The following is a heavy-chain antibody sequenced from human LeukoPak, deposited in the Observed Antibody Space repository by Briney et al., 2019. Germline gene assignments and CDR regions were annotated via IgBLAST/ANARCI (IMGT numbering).Heavy chain of an antibody. CDR1: GFTFSSYG. J-gene: IGHJ4*02. CDR3: AKLKYYYDSSGYPLGYFDY. Sequence: GGSLRLSCAASGFTFSSYGMSWVRQAPGKGLEWVSAISGSGGSTYYADSVKGRFTISRDNSKNTLYLQMNSLRAEDTAVYYCAKLKYYYDSSGYPLGYFDYWGQGTLVTVSS. D-gene: IGHD3-22*01. V-gene: IGHV3-23*01. CDR2: ISGSGGST.